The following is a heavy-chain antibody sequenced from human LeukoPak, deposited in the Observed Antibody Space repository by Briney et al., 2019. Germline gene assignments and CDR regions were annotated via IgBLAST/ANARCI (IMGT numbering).Heavy chain of an antibody. V-gene: IGHV4-34*01. Sequence: SETLSLTCAVYGGSFSGYYWSWIRQPPGKGLEWIGEINHSGSTNYNPSLKSRVTISVDTSKNQFSLKLSSVTAADTAVYYCASLDPAMVSELVSWGQGTLVTVSS. CDR3: ASLDPAMVSELVS. CDR1: GGSFSGYY. CDR2: INHSGST. D-gene: IGHD5-18*01. J-gene: IGHJ5*02.